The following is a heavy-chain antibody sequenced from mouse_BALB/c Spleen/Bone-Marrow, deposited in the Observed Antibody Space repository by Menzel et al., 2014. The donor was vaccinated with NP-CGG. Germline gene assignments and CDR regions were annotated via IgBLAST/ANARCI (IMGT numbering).Heavy chain of an antibody. CDR2: IHPSDSET. V-gene: IGHV1-74*01. D-gene: IGHD2-1*01. CDR1: GYSFTNYW. Sequence: QVQLKQSGAELVRPGASVKLSCKASGYSFTNYWMNWVKQRPGQGLERIGMIHPSDSETRLNQMFKDKATLTVDKSSSTAYIQLTSPTSEDSAVYYRARFGNYEGFAYWGQGTLVTVSA. CDR3: ARFGNYEGFAY. J-gene: IGHJ3*01.